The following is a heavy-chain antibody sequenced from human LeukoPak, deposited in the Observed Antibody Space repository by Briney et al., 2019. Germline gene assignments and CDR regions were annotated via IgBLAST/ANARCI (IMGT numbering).Heavy chain of an antibody. D-gene: IGHD2-8*01. CDR2: IYSDGYT. CDR3: ARVMVGTRAGYFDY. V-gene: IGHV3-53*01. J-gene: IGHJ4*02. Sequence: GGSLRLSCAASGFTFSSYSMNWVRQAPGKGLEWVSVIYSDGYTSYAESVKGRFTISRDNSKNTLYLHMNSLRAEDTAVYYCARVMVGTRAGYFDYWGQGTLVTVSS. CDR1: GFTFSSYS.